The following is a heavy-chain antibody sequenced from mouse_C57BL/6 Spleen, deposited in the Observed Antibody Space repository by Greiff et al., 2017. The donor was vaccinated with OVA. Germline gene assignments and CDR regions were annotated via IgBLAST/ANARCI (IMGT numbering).Heavy chain of an antibody. CDR2: IDPSDSYT. Sequence: QVQLQQPGAELVKPGASVKLSCKASGYTFTSYWMQWVKQRPGQGLEWIGEIDPSDSYTNDNQKFKGKATLTVDTSSSTAYMQLSSLTSEDSAVYYCARGGNSNYVPFAYWGQGTLVTVSA. D-gene: IGHD2-5*01. CDR3: ARGGNSNYVPFAY. CDR1: GYTFTSYW. J-gene: IGHJ3*01. V-gene: IGHV1-50*01.